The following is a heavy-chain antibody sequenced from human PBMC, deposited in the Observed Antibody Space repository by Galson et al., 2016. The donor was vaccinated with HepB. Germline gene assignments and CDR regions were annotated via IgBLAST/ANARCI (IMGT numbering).Heavy chain of an antibody. J-gene: IGHJ4*02. V-gene: IGHV3-48*02. CDR3: VRVDLWIGFEH. D-gene: IGHD3-3*01. Sequence: SLRLSCAASGFTFSAYTMTWVRQAPGKGLEWVSDISSSSTIYYADSVKGRFTISRDNANNSLYLQMNSLRDEDTAVYFCVRVDLWIGFEHWGQGTLVTVSS. CDR1: GFTFSAYT. CDR2: ISSSSTI.